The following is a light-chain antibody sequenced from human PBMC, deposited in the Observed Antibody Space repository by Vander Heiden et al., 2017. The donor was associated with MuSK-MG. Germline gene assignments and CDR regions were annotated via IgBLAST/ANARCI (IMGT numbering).Light chain of an antibody. CDR1: NIGRKS. Sequence: SYVLTQPHSVSVAPGQTARITCGGNNIGRKSVHWYKQKPGQAPVLVVHDDYDRPSGIPERFSGSNSGNAATLTISGVEAGDEADYYCQVWDSTSDHPLVVFGGGTKLTVL. CDR2: DDY. J-gene: IGLJ2*01. CDR3: QVWDSTSDHPLVV. V-gene: IGLV3-21*02.